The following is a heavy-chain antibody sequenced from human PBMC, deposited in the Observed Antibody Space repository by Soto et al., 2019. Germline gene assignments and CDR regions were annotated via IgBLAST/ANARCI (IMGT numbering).Heavy chain of an antibody. CDR1: GFDFMNYA. Sequence: GGSLRLSRSTPGFDFMNYALSLVPLPPRKGLEWVSAISGSGHTTYYADSVKGRFTISRDNPKNTLFLQMNSLRAEDTAVYYCARRQYYDILTGSNFDYWGQGTLLTISS. CDR3: ARRQYYDILTGSNFDY. D-gene: IGHD3-9*01. V-gene: IGHV3-23*01. CDR2: ISGSGHTT. J-gene: IGHJ4*02.